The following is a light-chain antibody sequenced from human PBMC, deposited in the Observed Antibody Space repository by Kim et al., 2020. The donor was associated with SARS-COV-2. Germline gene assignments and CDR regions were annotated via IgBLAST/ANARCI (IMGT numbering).Light chain of an antibody. V-gene: IGLV2-14*03. CDR1: SSDFGGYNY. CDR3: SSYTSSSTLV. J-gene: IGLJ2*01. Sequence: HSITIACTGTSSDFGGYNYVSWYQQHPGKAPNLMIYDVSNRPSGVSNRFSGSKSGNTASLTISGLQAEDEADYYCSSYTSSSTLVFGGGTQLTVL. CDR2: DVS.